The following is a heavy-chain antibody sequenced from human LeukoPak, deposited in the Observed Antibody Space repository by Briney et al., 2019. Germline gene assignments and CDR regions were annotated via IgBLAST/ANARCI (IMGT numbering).Heavy chain of an antibody. V-gene: IGHV4-39*01. D-gene: IGHD3-16*01. CDR3: AGGSRFYYYYMDV. CDR1: GGSISSSSYY. CDR2: IYYSGST. J-gene: IGHJ6*03. Sequence: SETLSLTCTVSGGSISSSSYYWGWIRQPPGKGLEWIGSIYYSGSTYYNPSLKSRVTISVDTSKNQFSLKLSSVTAADTAVYYCAGGSRFYYYYMDVWGKGTTVTISS.